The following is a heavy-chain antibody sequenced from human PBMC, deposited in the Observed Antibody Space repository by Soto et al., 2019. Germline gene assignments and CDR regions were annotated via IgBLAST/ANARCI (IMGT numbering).Heavy chain of an antibody. D-gene: IGHD7-27*01. CDR1: GSTFINYD. J-gene: IGHJ4*02. Sequence: QVQLVQSGAEVKKPGASVKVSCKASGSTFINYDINWVRQATGQGLEWMGWMNPNSGDTGYAQKFQGRVSMTRNAAISTAFMELSSLESDDTAVYYCARNRRETGDFDYWGQGTLVTVSS. V-gene: IGHV1-8*01. CDR3: ARNRRETGDFDY. CDR2: MNPNSGDT.